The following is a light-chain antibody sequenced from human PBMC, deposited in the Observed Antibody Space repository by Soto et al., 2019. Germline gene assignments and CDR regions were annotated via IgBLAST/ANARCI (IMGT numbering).Light chain of an antibody. CDR3: ASYRSANTLVV. CDR2: EVT. Sequence: QSPLRQPASVSGSPGQSITISCTGTSRDIGNYNYVSWYQHHPGKAPKLMIYEVTSRPSGVSDRSSGSKSGMKASLTISGLQPEDEADYFCASYRSANTLVVFGTGTKVTVL. V-gene: IGLV2-14*01. CDR1: SRDIGNYNY. J-gene: IGLJ1*01.